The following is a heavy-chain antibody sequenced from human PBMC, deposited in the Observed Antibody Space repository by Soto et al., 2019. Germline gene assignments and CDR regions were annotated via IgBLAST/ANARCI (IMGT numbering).Heavy chain of an antibody. V-gene: IGHV5-51*01. CDR3: ARPHYYDSSGYPAAFDI. CDR2: IYPGDSDT. Sequence: PGELMKICDKGSGYSFTSYWIGWVRQMPGKGLEWMGIIYPGDSDTRYSPSFQGQVTISADKSISTAYLQWSSLKASDTAMYYCARPHYYDSSGYPAAFDIWGQGTMVTVSS. D-gene: IGHD3-22*01. CDR1: GYSFTSYW. J-gene: IGHJ3*02.